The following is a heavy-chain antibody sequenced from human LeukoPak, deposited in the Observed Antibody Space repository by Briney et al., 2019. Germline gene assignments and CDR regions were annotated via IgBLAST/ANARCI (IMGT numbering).Heavy chain of an antibody. CDR2: IYYSGST. CDR1: GGSISSYY. V-gene: IGHV4-59*08. CDR3: ARHGRVAGYFDY. Sequence: SETLSLTCTVSGGSISSYYWSWIRQPPGKGLEWIGYIYYSGSTNYNPSLKSRVTISVDTSKNQFSLKLSSVTAADTAVYYCARHGRVAGYFDYWGQGTLVTVSS. D-gene: IGHD6-19*01. J-gene: IGHJ4*02.